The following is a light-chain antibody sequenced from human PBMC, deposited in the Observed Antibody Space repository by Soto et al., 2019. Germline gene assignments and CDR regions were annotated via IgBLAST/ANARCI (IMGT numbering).Light chain of an antibody. CDR2: AAS. V-gene: IGKV1-27*01. CDR3: QKYNSAPWT. J-gene: IGKJ1*01. Sequence: DIQMTQSPSSLSASVGDRVTITCRASQGVSHYLAWYQQKAGKVPKLLIDAASTLQSGVPSRFSGSGSGTEFTLTISSLQPEDVATYYCQKYNSAPWTFGQGTKVEIK. CDR1: QGVSHY.